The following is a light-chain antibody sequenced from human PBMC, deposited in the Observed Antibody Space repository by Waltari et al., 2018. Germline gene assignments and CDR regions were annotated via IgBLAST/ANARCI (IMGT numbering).Light chain of an antibody. CDR3: QQRST. CDR2: DTS. V-gene: IGKV3-11*01. Sequence: EIVLTQSPATLSLSHGEGATLSCRASQGLTSYLAWYQQKPGQAPRLLIYDTSNRATGIPARFSGSGSGTDFTLIISSLEPEDFGVYYCQQRSTFGQGTKLEIK. J-gene: IGKJ2*01. CDR1: QGLTSY.